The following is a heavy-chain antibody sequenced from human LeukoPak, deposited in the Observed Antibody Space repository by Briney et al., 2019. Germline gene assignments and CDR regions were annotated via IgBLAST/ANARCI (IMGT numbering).Heavy chain of an antibody. V-gene: IGHV3-21*01. D-gene: IGHD5-18*01. CDR3: ARDPERHPVPPDGAAMDTRPWFDP. J-gene: IGHJ5*02. CDR1: GFTFSSYS. Sequence: PGGSLRLSCAASGFTFSSYSMNWVRQAPGKGLEWVSSISSSSSYIYYADSVKGRFTISRDNAKNSLYLQMNSLRAEDTAVYYCARDPERHPVPPDGAAMDTRPWFDPWGQGTLVTVSS. CDR2: ISSSSSYI.